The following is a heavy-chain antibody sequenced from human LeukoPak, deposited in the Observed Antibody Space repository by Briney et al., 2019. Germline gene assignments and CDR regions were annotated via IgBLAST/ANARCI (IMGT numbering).Heavy chain of an antibody. V-gene: IGHV3-30*04. CDR2: ISYDGSNK. CDR1: GFTFSSYA. J-gene: IGHJ4*02. Sequence: GGSLRLSCAASGFTFSSYAMHWVRQAPGKGLERVAVISYDGSNKYYADSVKGRFTISRDNSKNTLYLQMNSLRAEDTAVYYCARVSDDSGYPFTLDYWGQGTLVTVSS. CDR3: ARVSDDSGYPFTLDY. D-gene: IGHD5-12*01.